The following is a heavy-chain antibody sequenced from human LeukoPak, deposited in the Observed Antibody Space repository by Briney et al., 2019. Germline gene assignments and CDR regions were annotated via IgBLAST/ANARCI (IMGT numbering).Heavy chain of an antibody. J-gene: IGHJ4*02. V-gene: IGHV3-23*01. D-gene: IGHD2-2*01. Sequence: GGTLRLSCAASGFTFSSYAMSWVRLAPGKGLEWVSTISGSGDTTYYADSVRGRFTISRDNSKNTLYLQMNSLRAENTAVYYCARTPQKYCSSTTCYPDYWGQGTLVTVSS. CDR3: ARTPQKYCSSTTCYPDY. CDR2: ISGSGDTT. CDR1: GFTFSSYA.